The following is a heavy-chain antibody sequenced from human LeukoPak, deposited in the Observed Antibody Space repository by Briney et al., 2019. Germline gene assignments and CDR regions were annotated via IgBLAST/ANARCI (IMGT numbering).Heavy chain of an antibody. CDR3: ARGPYYDFWSGKGLDP. V-gene: IGHV3-53*01. D-gene: IGHD3-3*01. Sequence: AGGSLRLSCAASGFTFSSNYMICVRQAPGKGLEWVSVIYSGGSTYYADSVKGRFTISRDNSKNTLYLQMNSLRAEDTAVYYCARGPYYDFWSGKGLDPWGQGTLVTVSS. CDR1: GFTFSSNY. CDR2: IYSGGST. J-gene: IGHJ5*02.